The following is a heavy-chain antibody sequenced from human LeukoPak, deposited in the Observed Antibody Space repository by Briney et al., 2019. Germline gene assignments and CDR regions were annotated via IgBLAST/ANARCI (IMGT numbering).Heavy chain of an antibody. D-gene: IGHD6-13*01. J-gene: IGHJ4*02. Sequence: PGGSLRVSCVGSGFIFSNFNMNWVRQAPGKGLEWVSSISSTGNYIHYADSVKGRFTISRDNAQKSLYLQMNSLRVDDSAVYYCARVSAGPVWGQGTVVTVSS. CDR3: ARVSAGPV. CDR1: GFIFSNFN. V-gene: IGHV3-21*01. CDR2: ISSTGNYI.